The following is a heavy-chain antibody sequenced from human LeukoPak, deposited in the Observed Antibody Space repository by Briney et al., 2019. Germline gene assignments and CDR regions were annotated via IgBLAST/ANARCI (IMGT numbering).Heavy chain of an antibody. CDR3: ARGLRRGYDSSGHYPDFDY. J-gene: IGHJ4*02. V-gene: IGHV1-8*01. CDR2: MNPNSGNT. D-gene: IGHD3-22*01. CDR1: GYTFTSYD. Sequence: ASVKVSCKASGYTFTSYDINWVRQATGQGLEWMGWMNPNSGNTGYAQKFQGRVTMTRNTSISTAYMELSSLRSEDTAVYYCARGLRRGYDSSGHYPDFDYWGQGTLVTVSS.